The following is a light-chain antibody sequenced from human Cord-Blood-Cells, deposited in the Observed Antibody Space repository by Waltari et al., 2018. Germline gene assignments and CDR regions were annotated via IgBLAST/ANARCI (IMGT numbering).Light chain of an antibody. CDR2: DVS. CDR1: SSDVGGYNY. CDR3: SSYTSSSTWV. Sequence: QSALTQPASVSGSPGQSITISCTGTSSDVGGYNYASWYQQHPGQAPKLMIYDVSNRPSGVSNRFSGSKSGNTASLTISGLQAEDEADYYCSSYTSSSTWVFGGGTKLTVL. V-gene: IGLV2-14*01. J-gene: IGLJ3*02.